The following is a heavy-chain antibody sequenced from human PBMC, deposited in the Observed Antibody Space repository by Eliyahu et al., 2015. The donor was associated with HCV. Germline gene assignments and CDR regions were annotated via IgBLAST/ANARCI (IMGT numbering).Heavy chain of an antibody. V-gene: IGHV4-34*01. CDR1: GGSFSGYY. CDR2: INHSGST. CDR3: ARGPGVVPAAQGYYGMDV. Sequence: QVQLQQWGAGLLKPSETLSLTCAVYGGSFSGYYWSWIRQPPGKGLEWIGEINHSGSTNYNPSLKSRVTISVDTSKNQFSLKLSSVTAADTAVYYCARGPGVVPAAQGYYGMDVWGQGTTVTVSS. D-gene: IGHD2-2*01. J-gene: IGHJ6*02.